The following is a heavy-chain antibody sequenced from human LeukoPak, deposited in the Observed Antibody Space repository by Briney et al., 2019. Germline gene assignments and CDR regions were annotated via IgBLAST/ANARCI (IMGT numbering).Heavy chain of an antibody. CDR1: GFTFSNYW. J-gene: IGHJ4*02. D-gene: IGHD6-13*01. CDR2: ITSDGRST. V-gene: IGHV3-74*01. CDR3: ARGSSTWSDY. Sequence: QPGGSQRLSCAASGFTFSNYWMHWVRQAPEKGLVWVSRITSDGRSTSKADSVKGRFTISRDNAKNTLYLQMNSVRAEDTAVYYCARGSSTWSDYWGQGTLVTVSS.